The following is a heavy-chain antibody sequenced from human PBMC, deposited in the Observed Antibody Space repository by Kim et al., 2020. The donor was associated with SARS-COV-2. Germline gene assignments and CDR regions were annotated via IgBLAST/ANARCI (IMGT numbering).Heavy chain of an antibody. Sequence: GGSLRLSCAASGFTFSSYAMSWVRQAPGKGLEWVSAISGSGGSTYYADSVKGRFTISRDNSKNTLYLQMNSLRAEDTAAYYCAKDILRYFDWSPWGQGTLVTVSS. CDR2: ISGSGGST. V-gene: IGHV3-23*01. CDR1: GFTFSSYA. CDR3: AKDILRYFDWSP. D-gene: IGHD3-9*01. J-gene: IGHJ5*02.